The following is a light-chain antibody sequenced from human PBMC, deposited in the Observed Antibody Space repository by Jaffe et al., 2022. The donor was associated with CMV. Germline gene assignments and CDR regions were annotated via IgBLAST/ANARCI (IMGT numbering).Light chain of an antibody. J-gene: IGKJ4*01. CDR2: ATS. CDR1: QAIFNS. Sequence: DIQMTQSPSSLSASVGDRVIISCRASQAIFNSLAWYQQKPGKVPKLLITATSRLASGVPSRFSGTGSGTEYTLSISNLQPEDFATYYCQQYYTTIELTFGGGTKVEI. V-gene: IGKV1-NL1*01. CDR3: QQYYTTIELT.